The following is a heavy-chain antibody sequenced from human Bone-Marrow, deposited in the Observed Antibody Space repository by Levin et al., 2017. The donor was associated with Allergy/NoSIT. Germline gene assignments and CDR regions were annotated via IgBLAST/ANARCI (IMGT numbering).Heavy chain of an antibody. CDR3: ARDQFRRATVGARWFDP. Sequence: LPCAASGFTFRNSWMSWVRQAPGKGLEWVANIKEDGSEKYYVDSVKGRFTISRDNAKNSLFVQMNSLRVEDTAVYYCARDQFRRATVGARWFDPWGQGALVTVSS. CDR2: IKEDGSEK. J-gene: IGHJ5*02. D-gene: IGHD4-11*01. V-gene: IGHV3-7*01. CDR1: GFTFRNSW.